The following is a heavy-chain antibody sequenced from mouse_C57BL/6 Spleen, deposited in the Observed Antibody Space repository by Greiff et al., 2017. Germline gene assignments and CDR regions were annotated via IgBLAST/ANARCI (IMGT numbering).Heavy chain of an antibody. CDR1: GFTFSDYY. CDR2: ISNGGGST. J-gene: IGHJ2*01. CDR3: ARGGYDGYYFDD. Sequence: EVQVVESGGGLVQPGGSLKLSCAASGFTFSDYYMYWVRQTPEKRLEWVAYISNGGGSTYYPDTVKGRFTISRDNAKNTRYLRMSRLKSEDTAMYYCARGGYDGYYFDDWGQGTTLTVSS. V-gene: IGHV5-12*01. D-gene: IGHD2-3*01.